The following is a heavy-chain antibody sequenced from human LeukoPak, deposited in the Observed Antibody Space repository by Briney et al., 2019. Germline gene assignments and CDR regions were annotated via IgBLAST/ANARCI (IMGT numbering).Heavy chain of an antibody. J-gene: IGHJ3*02. CDR3: ARGPYSYDSSGAFDI. CDR1: GGSINSY. Sequence: SETLSLTCIVSGGSINSYWSWIRQPAGKGLEWIGRISSSGSTNYNPSLKSRVTISVDTSKNQFSLKLSSVTAADTAVYFCARGPYSYDSSGAFDIWGQGTMVTVSS. V-gene: IGHV4-4*07. CDR2: ISSSGST. D-gene: IGHD3-22*01.